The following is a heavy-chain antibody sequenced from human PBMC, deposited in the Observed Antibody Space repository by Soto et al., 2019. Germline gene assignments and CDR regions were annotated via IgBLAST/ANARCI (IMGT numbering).Heavy chain of an antibody. CDR3: AAGNYYDSSES. V-gene: IGHV1-58*01. CDR2: IVVGSGNA. J-gene: IGHJ4*02. D-gene: IGHD3-22*01. Sequence: GASVKVSCKASGFTFTSSAVHWVRQARGQRLEWIGWIVVGSGNANYAQKFQERVTITRDMSTSTAYMELSSLRSEDTAVYYCAAGNYYDSSESWGQGTLVTVSS. CDR1: GFTFTSSA.